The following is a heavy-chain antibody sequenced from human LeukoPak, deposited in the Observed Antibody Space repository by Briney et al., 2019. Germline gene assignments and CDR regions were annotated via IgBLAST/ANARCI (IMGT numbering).Heavy chain of an antibody. J-gene: IGHJ1*01. V-gene: IGHV3-11*01. D-gene: IGHD2/OR15-2a*01. CDR3: ATNLIGAGEYFQQ. CDR1: GLRFSDYY. CDR2: ISSGGDIM. Sequence: GGSLRLSCAASGLRFSDYYVSWIRQAPGKGLQWVSYISSGGDIMHYADSVKGRFTSFRDNAKNSGYLEMNILGAEDTAVYYCATNLIGAGEYFQQWGQGTLVTVSS.